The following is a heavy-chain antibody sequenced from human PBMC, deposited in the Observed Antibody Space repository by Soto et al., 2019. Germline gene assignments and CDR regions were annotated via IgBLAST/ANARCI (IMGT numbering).Heavy chain of an antibody. CDR2: MNPNSGNT. J-gene: IGHJ4*02. V-gene: IGHV1-8*01. CDR1: GYTFTSYD. D-gene: IGHD2-8*01. CDR3: ARSAIVVLLYFDY. Sequence: ASVKVSCKASGYTFTSYDINWVRQATGQGFEWMGWMNPNSGNTGYAQKFQGRVTMTRDTSKSIAYLQMNSLKTEDTAIYYCARSAIVVLLYFDYWGQGTLVTVSS.